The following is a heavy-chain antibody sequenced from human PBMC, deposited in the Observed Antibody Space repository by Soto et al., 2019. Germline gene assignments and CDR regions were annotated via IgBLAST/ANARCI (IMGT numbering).Heavy chain of an antibody. D-gene: IGHD6-19*01. Sequence: GYSVQVSCKASGYTFTGYYMHWARQAPGQGLEWMGWINPNSGGTNYAQKFQGWVTMTRDTSISTAYMELSRLRSDDTAVYYCAGVQWLGRRTAFDIWGQGPMVSVSS. J-gene: IGHJ3*02. V-gene: IGHV1-2*04. CDR3: AGVQWLGRRTAFDI. CDR1: GYTFTGYY. CDR2: INPNSGGT.